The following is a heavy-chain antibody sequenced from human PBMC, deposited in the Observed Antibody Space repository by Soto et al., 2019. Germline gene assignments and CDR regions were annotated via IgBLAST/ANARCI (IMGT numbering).Heavy chain of an antibody. J-gene: IGHJ5*02. D-gene: IGHD5-12*01. CDR3: ASEVALWQPQTHETPNWFDP. V-gene: IGHV1-69*12. CDR1: GGTFSSYA. Sequence: QVQLVQSGAEVKKPGSSVKVSCKASGGTFSSYAISWVRQAPGQGLEWMGGIIPIFGTANYAQKFQGRVTITADESTSTAYMELSSLRSEDTAVYYCASEVALWQPQTHETPNWFDPWGQGTLVTVSS. CDR2: IIPIFGTA.